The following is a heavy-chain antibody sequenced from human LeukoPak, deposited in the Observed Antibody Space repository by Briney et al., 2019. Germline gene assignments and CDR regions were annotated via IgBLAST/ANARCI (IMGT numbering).Heavy chain of an antibody. D-gene: IGHD1-26*01. V-gene: IGHV4-61*02. CDR1: GASIDFESNY. CDR2: IDHGGVT. Sequence: PSQTLSLTSTLSGASIDFESNYCSWVRQSAGKGLEWIGRIDHGGVTNYNPSLQSRVTISLDTTQKQFSLKLNSVTAADTAVYYCARGHDYYSEHFQRWVQGSLVSVSS. J-gene: IGHJ1*01. CDR3: ARGHDYYSEHFQR.